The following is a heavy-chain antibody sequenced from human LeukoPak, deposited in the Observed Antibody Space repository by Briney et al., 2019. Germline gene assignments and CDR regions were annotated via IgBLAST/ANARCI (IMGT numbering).Heavy chain of an antibody. D-gene: IGHD3-10*01. CDR2: INHSGST. J-gene: IGHJ5*02. Sequence: GSLRLSCAASGFTFSSYAMHWVRQPPGKGLEWIGEINHSGSTNYNPSLKSRVTISVDTSKNQFSLKLSSVTAADTAVYYCARRITMVRGVIAVYNWFDPWGQGTLVTVSS. CDR3: ARRITMVRGVIAVYNWFDP. V-gene: IGHV4-34*01. CDR1: GFTFSSYA.